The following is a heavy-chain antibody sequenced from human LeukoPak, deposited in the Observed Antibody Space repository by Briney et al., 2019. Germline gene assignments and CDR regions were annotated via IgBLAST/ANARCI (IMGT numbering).Heavy chain of an antibody. CDR3: AKDWRQLDYFDY. CDR2: ISSSSSYI. D-gene: IGHD3-3*01. J-gene: IGHJ4*02. V-gene: IGHV3-21*01. Sequence: PGGSLRLSCAASGFTFSSYSMNWVRQAPGKGLEWVSSISSSSSYIYYADSVKGRFTISRDNAKNSLYLQMNSLRAEDTAVYYCAKDWRQLDYFDYWGQGTLVTVSS. CDR1: GFTFSSYS.